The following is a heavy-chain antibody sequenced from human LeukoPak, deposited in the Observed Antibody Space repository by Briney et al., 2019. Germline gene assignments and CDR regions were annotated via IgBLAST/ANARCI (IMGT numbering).Heavy chain of an antibody. Sequence: PGGSLRLSCAASGFTFSSYSMNWVRQAPGKGLDWVSGISGSGGSTYYADSVKGRFTISRDNSKKTLYLQMNSLRAEDTAVYYCAKDIKFLLAGGSEYFQHWGQGTLVTVSS. CDR3: AKDIKFLLAGGSEYFQH. V-gene: IGHV3-23*01. CDR1: GFTFSSYS. D-gene: IGHD6-19*01. CDR2: ISGSGGST. J-gene: IGHJ1*01.